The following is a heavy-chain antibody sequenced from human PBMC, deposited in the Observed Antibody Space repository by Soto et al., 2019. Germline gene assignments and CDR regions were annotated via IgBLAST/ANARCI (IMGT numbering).Heavy chain of an antibody. CDR2: ISYDGSNK. CDR3: ARDGAAAAGIDY. CDR1: GFTFSSYA. V-gene: IGHV3-30-3*01. J-gene: IGHJ4*02. D-gene: IGHD6-13*01. Sequence: QVQLVESGGGVVQPGRSLRLSCAASGFTFSSYAMHWVRQAPGKGLEWVAVISYDGSNKYYADSVKGRFTISRDKSKNTLYRQMNSLRAEDTAVYYCARDGAAAAGIDYWGQGTLVTVSS.